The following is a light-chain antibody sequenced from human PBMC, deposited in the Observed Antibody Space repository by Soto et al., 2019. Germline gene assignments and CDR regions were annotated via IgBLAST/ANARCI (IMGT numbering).Light chain of an antibody. CDR3: QQYGSSPRT. CDR1: QSLRSN. J-gene: IGKJ1*01. Sequence: EIGLTQSPGTLSLSPGERATLACRASQSLRSNLAWYQQKPGQAPRLLIYGASTRAIGIPDRFSGSGSGTDFTLTISRLDPEDFAVYFCQQYGSSPRTFGQGTKVDI. V-gene: IGKV3-20*01. CDR2: GAS.